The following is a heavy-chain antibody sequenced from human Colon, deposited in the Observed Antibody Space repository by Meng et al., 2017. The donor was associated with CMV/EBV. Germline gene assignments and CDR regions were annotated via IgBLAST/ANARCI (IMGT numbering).Heavy chain of an antibody. D-gene: IGHD3-3*01. J-gene: IGHJ4*02. Sequence: GESLKISCVASEFTFNTYAMHWVRQGPGKGLEWVAVISYDGANKYYTDSVKGRFTISRDNSKNALFLQLDRLTADDTAVYFCAKGAAYFDFWSLPDWGQGTLVTVSS. V-gene: IGHV3-30*07. CDR1: EFTFNTYA. CDR2: ISYDGANK. CDR3: AKGAAYFDFWSLPD.